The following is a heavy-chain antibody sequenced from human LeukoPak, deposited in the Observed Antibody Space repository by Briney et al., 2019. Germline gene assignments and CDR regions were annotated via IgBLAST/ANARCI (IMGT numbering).Heavy chain of an antibody. J-gene: IGHJ4*02. CDR1: GGSINSYY. Sequence: SETLSLTCTVSGGSINSYYWSWIRQPPGKGLEWIGYIHYSGTTNYYPSLKSRVTIALDTSKNQFSLKLNSVTAADTAVYYCARFGTSSSRFFDQWGQGTLVTVSS. CDR3: ARFGTSSSRFFDQ. CDR2: IHYSGTT. V-gene: IGHV4-59*01. D-gene: IGHD6-6*01.